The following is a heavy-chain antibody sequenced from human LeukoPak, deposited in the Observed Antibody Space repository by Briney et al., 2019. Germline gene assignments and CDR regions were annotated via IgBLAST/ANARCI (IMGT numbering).Heavy chain of an antibody. D-gene: IGHD4-17*01. Sequence: ASVKVSCKASGGTFSSYAISWVRQAPGQGLEWMGWISAYNGNTNYAQKLQGRVTMTTDTSTSTAYMELRSLRSDDTAVYYCARGSSTLTVTTGVDYWGQGTLVTVSS. CDR2: ISAYNGNT. V-gene: IGHV1-18*01. CDR3: ARGSSTLTVTTGVDY. J-gene: IGHJ4*02. CDR1: GGTFSSYA.